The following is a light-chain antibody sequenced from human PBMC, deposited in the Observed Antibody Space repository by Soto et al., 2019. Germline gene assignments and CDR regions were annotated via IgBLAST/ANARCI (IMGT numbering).Light chain of an antibody. J-gene: IGKJ3*01. CDR1: QSISSY. Sequence: DIQMTQSPSSLSASVGDRVTITCRASQSISSYLNWYQQKPGKAPKLLIYAASSLQSGVPSRFSGSGSGTDFTLTISSLQPEDFATYYCQQGYSTIVTFCPGTKVDIK. CDR2: AAS. CDR3: QQGYSTIVT. V-gene: IGKV1-39*01.